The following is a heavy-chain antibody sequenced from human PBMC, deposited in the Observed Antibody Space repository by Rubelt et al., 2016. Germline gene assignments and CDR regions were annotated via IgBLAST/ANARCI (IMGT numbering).Heavy chain of an antibody. V-gene: IGHV3-23*01. Sequence: RLSCAASGFTFSSYAMSWVRQAPGKGLEWVSAISGSGGSTYYADSVKGRFTISRDNSKNMLYLQMNSLRAEDTAVYYCARGRELYYYGMDAWGQGTTVTVSS. CDR1: GFTFSSYA. CDR2: ISGSGGST. D-gene: IGHD1-7*01. J-gene: IGHJ6*02. CDR3: ARGRELYYYGMDA.